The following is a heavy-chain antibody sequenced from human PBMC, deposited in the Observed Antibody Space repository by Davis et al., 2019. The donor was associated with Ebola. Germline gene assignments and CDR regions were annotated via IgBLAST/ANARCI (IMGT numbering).Heavy chain of an antibody. J-gene: IGHJ6*02. Sequence: GESLKISCAASGFTVSSNYMSWVRQAPGKGLEWVSVIYSGGSTYYADSVKGRFTISRDNSKNTLYLQMDSLRAEDTAVYYCVRSFAYTNYGGYGWDVWGQGTTVTVSS. CDR2: IYSGGST. D-gene: IGHD4-11*01. CDR3: VRSFAYTNYGGYGWDV. V-gene: IGHV3-53*01. CDR1: GFTVSSNY.